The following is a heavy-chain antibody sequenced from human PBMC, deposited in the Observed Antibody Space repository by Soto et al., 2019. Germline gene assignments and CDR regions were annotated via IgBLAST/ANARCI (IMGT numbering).Heavy chain of an antibody. CDR1: GGTFSTHA. Sequence: QVQLVQSGAEVKKPGSSVKVSCKASGGTFSTHAISWVRQAPGQGLEWMGGIIPIFGTANYAQKFQGRVTITADKSTSTAYMEVMSLRSQDTAVYYCARGWETAGTTTPFAYWGQGTLVTVSS. CDR3: ARGWETAGTTTPFAY. J-gene: IGHJ4*02. V-gene: IGHV1-69*06. D-gene: IGHD1-26*01. CDR2: IIPIFGTA.